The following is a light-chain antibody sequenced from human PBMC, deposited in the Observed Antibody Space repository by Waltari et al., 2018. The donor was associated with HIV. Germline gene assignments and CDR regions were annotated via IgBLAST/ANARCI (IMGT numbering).Light chain of an antibody. CDR3: QQFYTTTWS. V-gene: IGKV4-1*01. CDR2: WAS. Sequence: DIVVTQSPYSLAVSLGGRAAMNCTSTQSLLYSSNNKNYLAWYQKKPGQPPKLLIYWASTRASGVPARFSGSGSGTNFTLTINGLQAEDVAIYYCQQFYTTTWSFGPGTRVEI. J-gene: IGKJ1*01. CDR1: QSLLYSSNNKNY.